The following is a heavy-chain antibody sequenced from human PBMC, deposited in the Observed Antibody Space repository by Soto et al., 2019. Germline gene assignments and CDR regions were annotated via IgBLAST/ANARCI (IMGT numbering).Heavy chain of an antibody. D-gene: IGHD3-10*01. CDR2: INAGNGNT. CDR1: GYTFTSYA. CDR3: AVGCFQARSGGMDV. J-gene: IGHJ6*02. Sequence: QVQLVQSGAEVKKPGASVKVSCKASGYTFTSYAMHWVRQAPGQRLEWMGWINAGNGNTKYSQKFQGRVTITRDTSASTAYMELSSLRSGDTAVYYCAVGCFQARSGGMDVWGQGTTVTVSS. V-gene: IGHV1-3*01.